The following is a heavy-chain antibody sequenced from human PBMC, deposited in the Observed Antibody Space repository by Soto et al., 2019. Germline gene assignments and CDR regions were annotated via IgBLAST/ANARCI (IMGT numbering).Heavy chain of an antibody. V-gene: IGHV1-69*06. CDR2: IIPVLGPA. CDR1: GVTFNTFA. Sequence: QVQLVQSGAEVKKPGSSVKVSCKTSGVTFNTFAISWVRQAPGQGLEYMGGIIPVLGPANYAQRFQGRVTITADKSTSTAYLELTNLTSEDTAVYYCARAAKRYFYYWGQGTLVTVSS. CDR3: ARAAKRYFYY. J-gene: IGHJ4*02.